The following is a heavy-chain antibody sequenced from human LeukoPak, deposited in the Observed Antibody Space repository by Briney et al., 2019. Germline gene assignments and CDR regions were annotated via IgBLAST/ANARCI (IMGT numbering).Heavy chain of an antibody. CDR2: IYYSGST. CDR1: GASISNYY. CDR3: ASYDFWSGHDY. Sequence: PSETLSLTCTVSGASISNYYWGWVRQPPGKGLEWVGYIYYSGSTNYNPSLKSRVTISLDASENQFSLNLTSVTAADTAVYYCASYDFWSGHDYWGQGTLVTVSS. V-gene: IGHV4-59*01. J-gene: IGHJ4*02. D-gene: IGHD3-3*01.